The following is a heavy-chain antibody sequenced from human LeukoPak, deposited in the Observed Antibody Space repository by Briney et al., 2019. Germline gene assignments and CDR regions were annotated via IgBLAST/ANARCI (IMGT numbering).Heavy chain of an antibody. CDR2: ISGSGGTT. J-gene: IGHJ6*03. CDR1: GFTFSSYG. V-gene: IGHV3-23*01. Sequence: PGGSLRLSCAASGFTFSSYGMSWVRQAPGKGLEWVSAISGSGGTTYYADSVKGRCTISRDNSKNTVYLQMNSLRAEDTAVYYCAKEGVAVVPVALMDVGGKGTTVTISS. D-gene: IGHD2-2*01. CDR3: AKEGVAVVPVALMDV.